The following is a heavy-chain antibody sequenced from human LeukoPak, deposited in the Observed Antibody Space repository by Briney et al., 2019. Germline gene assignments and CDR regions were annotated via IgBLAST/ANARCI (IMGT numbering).Heavy chain of an antibody. J-gene: IGHJ4*02. Sequence: PGRSLRLSCAASGFTFDDYAMHWVRRAPGKGLEWVSGISWNSGSIGYADSVKGRFTISRDNAKNSLYLQMNSLRAEDMALYYCAKGATDIVVVPADYFDYWGQGTLVTVSS. V-gene: IGHV3-9*03. CDR3: AKGATDIVVVPADYFDY. CDR2: ISWNSGSI. CDR1: GFTFDDYA. D-gene: IGHD2-2*01.